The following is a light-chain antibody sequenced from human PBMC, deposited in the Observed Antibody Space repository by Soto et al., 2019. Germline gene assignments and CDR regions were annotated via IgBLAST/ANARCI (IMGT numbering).Light chain of an antibody. CDR2: EVS. J-gene: IGLJ1*01. Sequence: QSVLTQPASVSGSPGQSITISCTGTSSDVGGYKHVSWYQHHPGKAPKLMIYEVSNRPSGVSNRFSGSRSGYTASLTISGLQAEDEADYYCNSQRSSGTRVFGTGTKVTVL. CDR1: SSDVGGYKH. V-gene: IGLV2-14*01. CDR3: NSQRSSGTRV.